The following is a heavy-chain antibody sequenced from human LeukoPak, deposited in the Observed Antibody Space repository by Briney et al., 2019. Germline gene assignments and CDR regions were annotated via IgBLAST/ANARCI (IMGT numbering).Heavy chain of an antibody. V-gene: IGHV4-4*07. J-gene: IGHJ6*03. CDR3: ARDRRDLPYYYYYVDV. CDR2: IYITGNT. CDR1: GGSFSGYY. Sequence: KPSETLSLTCAVYGGSFSGYYWSWIRQPAGKGLEWIGRIYITGNTKYNPSLKSRVTMSVDMSKNQFSLKLSSVTAADTAVYYCARDRRDLPYYYYYVDVWGKGTTVTISS.